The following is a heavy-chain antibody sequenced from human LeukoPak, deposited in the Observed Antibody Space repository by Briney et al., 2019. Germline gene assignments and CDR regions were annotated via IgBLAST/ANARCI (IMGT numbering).Heavy chain of an antibody. CDR2: ISGSGGST. J-gene: IGHJ6*02. CDR1: GFTFSSYA. V-gene: IGHV3-23*01. Sequence: GGSLRLFCAASGFTFSSYAMSWVRQAPGKGLEWVSTISGSGGSTYYADSVKGRFTISRDNSKNTLYLQMNSLRAEDTAVYYCAKGAYYYYYGMDVWGQGTTVTVSS. CDR3: AKGAYYYYYGMDV.